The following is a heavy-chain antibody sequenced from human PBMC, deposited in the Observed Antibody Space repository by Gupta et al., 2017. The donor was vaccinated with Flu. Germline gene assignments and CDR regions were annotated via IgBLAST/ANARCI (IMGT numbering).Heavy chain of an antibody. CDR1: GFNFRSYW. D-gene: IGHD5-24*01. V-gene: IGHV3-7*01. CDR3: ARNRGWQQFDY. J-gene: IGHJ4*02. CDR2: IAADGSVK. Sequence: EETLVESGGGLVQPGGSLRRSCVVSGFNFRSYWMDWVRQAPGKGLEWVANIAADGSVKNYADSMKGRFTISRDDAKNSLFLQMNSLRAEDTAIYYCARNRGWQQFDYWGQGALVTVSS.